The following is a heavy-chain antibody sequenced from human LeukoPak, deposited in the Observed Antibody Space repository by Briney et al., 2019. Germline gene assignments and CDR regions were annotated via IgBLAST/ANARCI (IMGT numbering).Heavy chain of an antibody. V-gene: IGHV1-18*01. Sequence: ASVKVSCKASGFTFTSYGFSWVRQSPGQGLKWMGWISAYNGDTNYAQNLQGRVTMTTDTSTSTAYMELRSLRSDDTAVYYCARDSVEVSTIRDFGYWGQGTLVTVSS. CDR1: GFTFTSYG. CDR2: ISAYNGDT. D-gene: IGHD5-24*01. J-gene: IGHJ4*02. CDR3: ARDSVEVSTIRDFGY.